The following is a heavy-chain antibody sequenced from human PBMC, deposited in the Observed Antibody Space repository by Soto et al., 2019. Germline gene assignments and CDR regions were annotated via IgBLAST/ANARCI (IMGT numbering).Heavy chain of an antibody. CDR3: ARDAGGPYDH. J-gene: IGHJ4*01. D-gene: IGHD2-15*01. Sequence: QVQVRESGPGLVKPAETLSLTCTVSGAPITINYWSWIRQAPGKGLEWIGYIYYSGSTTYNPSLKSRVTMSADTSKDQFSLKLNSVTAADTAVYYCARDAGGPYDHCGPGILVTVSS. CDR2: IYYSGST. V-gene: IGHV4-59*01. CDR1: GAPITINY.